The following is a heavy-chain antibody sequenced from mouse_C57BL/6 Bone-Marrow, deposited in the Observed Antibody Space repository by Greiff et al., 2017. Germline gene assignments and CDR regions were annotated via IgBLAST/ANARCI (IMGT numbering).Heavy chain of an antibody. J-gene: IGHJ1*03. V-gene: IGHV1-64*01. Sequence: QVQLQQSGAELVKPGASVKLSCKASGYTFTSYWMHWVKQRPGQGLEWIGMIHPNSGSTNYNEKFKSKATLTVDKSSSTAYMQLSSLTSEDSAVYYWARRGGYGGYFDVWGTGTTVTVSS. CDR2: IHPNSGST. CDR1: GYTFTSYW. CDR3: ARRGGYGGYFDV. D-gene: IGHD2-2*01.